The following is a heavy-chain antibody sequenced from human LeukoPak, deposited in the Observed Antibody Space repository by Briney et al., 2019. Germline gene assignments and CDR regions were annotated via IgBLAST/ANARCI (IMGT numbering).Heavy chain of an antibody. D-gene: IGHD3-3*01. Sequence: SETLSLTCAVYGGSFSGYYWSWIRQPPGKGLEWIGEINHSGSTNYNPSLKSRVTISVDTSKNQFSLKLSSVTAADTAVYYCARHTAPVFGVVISWFDPWGQGTLVTVSS. V-gene: IGHV4-34*01. CDR2: INHSGST. CDR3: ARHTAPVFGVVISWFDP. CDR1: GGSFSGYY. J-gene: IGHJ5*02.